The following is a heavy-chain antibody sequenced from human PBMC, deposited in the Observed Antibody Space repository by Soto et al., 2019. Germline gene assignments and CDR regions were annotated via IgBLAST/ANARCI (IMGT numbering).Heavy chain of an antibody. CDR2: ISSSSSYI. D-gene: IGHD3-22*01. V-gene: IGHV3-21*01. CDR3: ARDFYYYDSSGYYYMNSYGMDV. Sequence: GGSLRLSCAASGFTFSSYSMNWVRQAPGKGLEWVSSISSSSSYIYYADSVKGRFTISRDNAKNSLYLQMNSLRAEDTAVYYCARDFYYYDSSGYYYMNSYGMDVWGQGTTVTVSS. CDR1: GFTFSSYS. J-gene: IGHJ6*02.